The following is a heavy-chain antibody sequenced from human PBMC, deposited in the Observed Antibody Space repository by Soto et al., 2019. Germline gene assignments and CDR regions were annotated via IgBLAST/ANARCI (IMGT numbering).Heavy chain of an antibody. J-gene: IGHJ4*02. Sequence: QVQRVQSGAEVKKPGSSVKVSCKASGGTFSSDSFSWVRQAPGQGLEWMGGIIPMFDTPIYAQKFQDRVTITADESTSTAYMQLSSLRSGDTAVYYCARSGGLDRDFNYWGQGSLVTVSS. V-gene: IGHV1-69*12. CDR2: IIPMFDTP. D-gene: IGHD2-15*01. CDR1: GGTFSSDS. CDR3: ARSGGLDRDFNY.